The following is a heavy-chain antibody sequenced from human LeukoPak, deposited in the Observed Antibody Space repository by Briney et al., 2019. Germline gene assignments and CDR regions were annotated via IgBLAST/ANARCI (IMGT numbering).Heavy chain of an antibody. CDR3: ARRVRSTGWYIFDF. V-gene: IGHV3-74*01. J-gene: IGHJ4*02. D-gene: IGHD6-19*01. Sequence: PGGSLRLSCAASGFSFSSSWMHWVRQTPGKGLVWVARLQSDGTTIYADSVKGRFTISRDNAKNTLYLQMNSLRAEDTAVYYCARRVRSTGWYIFDFWGQGTLVTVSP. CDR1: GFSFSSSW. CDR2: LQSDGTT.